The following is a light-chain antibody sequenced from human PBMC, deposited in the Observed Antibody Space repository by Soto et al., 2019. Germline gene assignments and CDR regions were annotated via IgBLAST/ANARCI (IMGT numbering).Light chain of an antibody. V-gene: IGKV1-NL1*01. CDR3: QQYYSTPSWT. CDR1: QGISNY. Sequence: DIQMTQSPSSLSASVGDRVTITCRASQGISNYLAWYQQKPGKAPKLMIFAAYSLQSGVPSRFSGSGSGTDFTLTISSLQAEDVAVYYCQQYYSTPSWTFGQGTKVDIK. CDR2: AAY. J-gene: IGKJ1*01.